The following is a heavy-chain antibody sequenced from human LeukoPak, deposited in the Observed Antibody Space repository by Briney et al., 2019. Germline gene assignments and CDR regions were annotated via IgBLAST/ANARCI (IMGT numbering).Heavy chain of an antibody. J-gene: IGHJ4*02. V-gene: IGHV4-59*08. D-gene: IGHD5-18*01. Sequence: SETLSLTCTVSGGSISSYYWSWIRQPPGKGLEWIGYIYYSGSTNYNPSLKSRVTISVDTSKNQFSLKLSSVTAADTAVYYCARTRGYSYGRLCDYWGQGSLVTVSS. CDR1: GGSISSYY. CDR2: IYYSGST. CDR3: ARTRGYSYGRLCDY.